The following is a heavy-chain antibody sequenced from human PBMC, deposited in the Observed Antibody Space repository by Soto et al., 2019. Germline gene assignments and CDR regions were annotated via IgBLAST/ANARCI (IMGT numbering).Heavy chain of an antibody. J-gene: IGHJ6*02. CDR1: GFTFRTYT. CDR2: IRGFSPYT. V-gene: IGHV3-21*01. CDR3: ARDRGYDAHDYYYNAMDV. D-gene: IGHD3-10*01. Sequence: PGGSLRLSCISSGFTFRTYTMNWVRQAPGKXLEWVSGIRGFSPYTFYAESVRGRFTISRDNAKNSLFLQMDSLRAEDTAVYYCARDRGYDAHDYYYNAMDVWGQGTTVTVSS.